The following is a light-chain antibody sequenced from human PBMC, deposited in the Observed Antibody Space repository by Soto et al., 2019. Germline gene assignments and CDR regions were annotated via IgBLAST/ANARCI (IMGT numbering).Light chain of an antibody. V-gene: IGLV1-47*01. CDR3: AACDDSLSGYV. Sequence: QSVLTQPPSASGTPGQRVTISCSGSSSNIGSNYVYWYQQLPGTAPKLLIYRNNQRPSGVPDRFSGSKSGTSASLAISGLRSEYEADYYCAACDDSLSGYVFGTVTKLTVL. CDR2: RNN. J-gene: IGLJ1*01. CDR1: SSNIGSNY.